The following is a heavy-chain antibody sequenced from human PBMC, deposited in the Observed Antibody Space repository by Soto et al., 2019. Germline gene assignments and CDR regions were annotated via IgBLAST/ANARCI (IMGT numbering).Heavy chain of an antibody. V-gene: IGHV3-48*01. D-gene: IGHD6-13*01. CDR1: GFTFSSYS. CDR2: ISSSSSTI. Sequence: PGGSLRLSCAASGFTFSSYSMNWVRQAPGKGLEWVSYISSSSSTIYYADTVKGQFTISRDNAKNSLNLQMNSLRAEDTAVYYCARHPERIAQIGWFDPWGQGTLVTVSS. J-gene: IGHJ5*02. CDR3: ARHPERIAQIGWFDP.